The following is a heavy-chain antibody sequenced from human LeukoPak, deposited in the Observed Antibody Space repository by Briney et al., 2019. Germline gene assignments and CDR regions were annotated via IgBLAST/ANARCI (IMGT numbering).Heavy chain of an antibody. CDR3: ARPHLPAAGTGSAFDI. CDR1: GGSISSGNYY. D-gene: IGHD6-13*01. CDR2: IYTSGST. J-gene: IGHJ3*02. V-gene: IGHV4-61*02. Sequence: SETLSLTCTVSGGSISSGNYYWSWIRQPAGKGLEWIGRIYTSGSTNYNPSLKSRVTISVDTSKNQFSLKLNSVTAADTAVYYCARPHLPAAGTGSAFDIWGQGTMVTVSS.